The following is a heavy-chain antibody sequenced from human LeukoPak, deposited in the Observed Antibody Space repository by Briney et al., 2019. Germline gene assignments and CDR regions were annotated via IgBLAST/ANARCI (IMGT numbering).Heavy chain of an antibody. V-gene: IGHV4-34*01. CDR3: ARVRGIAVAGSRDYFDY. J-gene: IGHJ4*02. CDR1: GGSFSGYY. D-gene: IGHD6-19*01. CDR2: INHSGST. Sequence: SETLSLTCAVYGGSFSGYYWSWIRQPPGKGLERIGEINHSGSTNYNPSLKSRVTISVDTSKNQFSLKLSSVTAADTAVYYCARVRGIAVAGSRDYFDYWGQGTLVTVSS.